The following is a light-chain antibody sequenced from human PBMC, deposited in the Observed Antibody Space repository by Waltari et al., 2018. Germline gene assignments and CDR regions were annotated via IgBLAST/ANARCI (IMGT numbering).Light chain of an antibody. CDR2: AAS. CDR1: QGISNY. CDR3: QKYNSAPET. J-gene: IGKJ1*01. V-gene: IGKV1-27*01. Sequence: DIQMTQSPSPLSASVGDRVTITCRASQGISNYLALYQQQPGKVPKLLIYAASTLQSGVPSRFSGSGSGTDFTLTISSLQPEDVATYYCQKYNSAPETFGQGTKVEIK.